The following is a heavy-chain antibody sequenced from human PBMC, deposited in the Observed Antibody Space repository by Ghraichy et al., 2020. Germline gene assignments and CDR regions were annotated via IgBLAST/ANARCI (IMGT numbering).Heavy chain of an antibody. V-gene: IGHV3-49*04. CDR1: GFTFGDYG. Sequence: GGSLRLSCTTSGFTFGDYGMNWVRQTPGKGLEWISFIRTKAAGGATEYAASVKGRFTISRDDSKSIAYLQMNSLTTEDTAVYYCARSRHYGLGKPLYYFDYWGQGTLVTVSS. CDR2: IRTKAAGGAT. J-gene: IGHJ4*02. D-gene: IGHD3-10*01. CDR3: ARSRHYGLGKPLYYFDY.